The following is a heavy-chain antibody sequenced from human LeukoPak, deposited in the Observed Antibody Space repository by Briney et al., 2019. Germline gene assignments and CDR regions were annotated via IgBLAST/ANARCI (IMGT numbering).Heavy chain of an antibody. CDR2: IYSGGST. D-gene: IGHD3-10*01. J-gene: IGHJ4*02. V-gene: IGHV3-53*01. CDR3: AKGPRTVRFGDRHKGMFDY. Sequence: GGSLRLSCAASGFTVSSNYVSWVRQAPGKGLEWVSVIYSGGSTYYADSVKGRFTISRDNSKNTLYLQMNSLRAEDTAVYYCAKGPRTVRFGDRHKGMFDYWGQGTLVTVSS. CDR1: GFTVSSNY.